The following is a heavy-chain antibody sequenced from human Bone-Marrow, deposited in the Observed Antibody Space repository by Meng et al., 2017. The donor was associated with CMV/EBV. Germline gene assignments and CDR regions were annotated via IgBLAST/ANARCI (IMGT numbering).Heavy chain of an antibody. CDR1: GFTFSSYS. J-gene: IGHJ4*02. CDR2: ISSSSSYI. V-gene: IGHV3-21*04. CDR3: ARGLYGTTGDYYDY. Sequence: GESLKISCAASGFTFSSYSMNWVRQAPGKGLEWVSSISSSSSYIYYADSVKGRFTISRDKSKNTLYLQMNSLRVEDTAVYYCARGLYGTTGDYYDYWGQGILVTVSS. D-gene: IGHD1/OR15-1a*01.